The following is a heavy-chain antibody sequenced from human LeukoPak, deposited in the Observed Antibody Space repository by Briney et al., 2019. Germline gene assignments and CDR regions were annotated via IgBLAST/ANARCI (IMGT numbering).Heavy chain of an antibody. CDR1: GFTFSDYY. D-gene: IGHD6-19*01. V-gene: IGHV3-11*04. Sequence: GGSQRLSCAASGFTFSDYYMSWIRQAPGKGLECMSYISSSGGTIYYADSVKGRFTISRDNAKNSLFLQMNSLRADDTAVYYCAGERAVAGIAWTQGAFDIWGQGTMVTVSS. J-gene: IGHJ3*02. CDR3: AGERAVAGIAWTQGAFDI. CDR2: ISSSGGTI.